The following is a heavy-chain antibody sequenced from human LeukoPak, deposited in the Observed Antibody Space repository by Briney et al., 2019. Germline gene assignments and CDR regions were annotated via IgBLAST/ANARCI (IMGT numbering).Heavy chain of an antibody. D-gene: IGHD3-22*01. CDR2: TSNRGNTI. CDR1: GFTSGIYA. Sequence: GGSLRLSCEVSGFTSGIYAVSWVRQAPGKGLEWVSYTSNRGNTIYYADSVKGRFTISRDNAKNSLYLEMKSLRVEDTAVYYCARDDYYDSSGYHPTSWGQGTLVTVSS. CDR3: ARDDYYDSSGYHPTS. V-gene: IGHV3-48*01. J-gene: IGHJ5*02.